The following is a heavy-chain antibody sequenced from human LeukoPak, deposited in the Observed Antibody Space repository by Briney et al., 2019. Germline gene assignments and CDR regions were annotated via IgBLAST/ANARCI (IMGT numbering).Heavy chain of an antibody. D-gene: IGHD3-22*01. CDR2: IRYDGSNK. V-gene: IGHV3-30*02. CDR3: ATLPYYYDSSGSYYFDY. CDR1: GFTFSSYS. J-gene: IGHJ4*02. Sequence: GRSLRLSCAASGFTFSSYSMNWVRQAPGKGLEWVAFIRYDGSNKYYADSVKGRFTISRDNSKNTLYLQMNSLRVEDTAVYYCATLPYYYDSSGSYYFDYWGQGTLVTVSS.